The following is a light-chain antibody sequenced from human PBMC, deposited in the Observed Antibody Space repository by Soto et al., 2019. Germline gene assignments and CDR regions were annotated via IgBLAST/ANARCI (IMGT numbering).Light chain of an antibody. Sequence: DIPMTQSPSTLSASVGDRVTITCRASESISSWLAWYQQKPGKAPRLLIYAASRLGSGVPSRFSGSGSGTEFTLTISSLQPDDLATYYCQHTYRTPYTFGQGTKVDIK. J-gene: IGKJ2*01. CDR1: ESISSW. CDR3: QHTYRTPYT. CDR2: AAS. V-gene: IGKV1-5*01.